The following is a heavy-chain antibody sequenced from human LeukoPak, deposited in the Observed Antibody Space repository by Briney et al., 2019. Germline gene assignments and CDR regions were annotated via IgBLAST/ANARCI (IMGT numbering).Heavy chain of an antibody. CDR2: IYHSGST. CDR1: GGSISPYY. Sequence: PSETLSLTCTVSGGSISPYYWSWIRQPPGKGLEWIGYIYHSGSTYYNPSLKSRVTISVDRSKNQFSLKLSSVTAADTAVYYCARVGCSSTSCYRHYFDYWGQGTLVTVSS. J-gene: IGHJ4*02. D-gene: IGHD2-2*02. V-gene: IGHV4-30-2*01. CDR3: ARVGCSSTSCYRHYFDY.